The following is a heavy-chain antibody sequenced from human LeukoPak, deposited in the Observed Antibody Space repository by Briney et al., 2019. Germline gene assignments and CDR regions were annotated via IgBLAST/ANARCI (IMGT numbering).Heavy chain of an antibody. Sequence: GFTVSXXXXSXVRQXXGKGLEWGSSISSTSSYIYYADSVKGRFTISRDNAKNSLYLQMNSLRAEDTAVYYCARDRLQFDYWGQGTLVTVSS. J-gene: IGHJ4*02. CDR1: GFTVSXXX. V-gene: IGHV3-21*01. CDR2: ISSTSSYI. D-gene: IGHD4-11*01. CDR3: ARDRLQFDY.